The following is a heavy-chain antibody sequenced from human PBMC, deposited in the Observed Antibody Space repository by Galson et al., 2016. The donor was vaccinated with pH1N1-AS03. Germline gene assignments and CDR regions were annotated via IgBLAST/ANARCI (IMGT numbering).Heavy chain of an antibody. D-gene: IGHD1-26*01. J-gene: IGHJ4*02. Sequence: SLRLSCAASGFTFRNYAMSWVRQAPGKGLEWVSGISVRGGITFYADSVKGRFTVSRDNSKNSLYLQMNSLRAEDTAIYYCAKRPLGIYYSGGYDYWGQGTLVTVSS. CDR3: AKRPLGIYYSGGYDY. CDR2: ISVRGGIT. CDR1: GFTFRNYA. V-gene: IGHV3-23*01.